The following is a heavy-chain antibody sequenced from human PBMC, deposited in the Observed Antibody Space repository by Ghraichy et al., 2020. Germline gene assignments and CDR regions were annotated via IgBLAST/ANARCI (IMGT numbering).Heavy chain of an antibody. J-gene: IGHJ4*02. V-gene: IGHV4-34*01. D-gene: IGHD6-25*01. CDR2: INRSGTT. CDR1: GGSFSGYY. CDR3: ARGMKWAAAGQYYFDY. Sequence: QTLSLTCAVYGGSFSGYYWSWIRQPPGKGLEWIGEINRSGTTNYIPSLKSRAAISIDTSKNQFSLNLNSVTAADTAVYFCARGMKWAAAGQYYFDYWGQGTLVTVSS.